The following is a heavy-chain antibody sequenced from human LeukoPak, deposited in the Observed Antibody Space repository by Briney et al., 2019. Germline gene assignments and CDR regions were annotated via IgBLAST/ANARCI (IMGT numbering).Heavy chain of an antibody. D-gene: IGHD3-22*01. J-gene: IGHJ6*02. V-gene: IGHV4-59*02. Sequence: SQTLSLTCTVSGGSVSSYYWSWIRQPPGKGLEWIGEIFHSGSSNYNPSLKSRVAMSADKSKNQFSLNLSSVTAADTAVYYCARASQSSGYDYYYYGMDVWGQGTTVTVSS. CDR1: GGSVSSYY. CDR3: ARASQSSGYDYYYYGMDV. CDR2: IFHSGSS.